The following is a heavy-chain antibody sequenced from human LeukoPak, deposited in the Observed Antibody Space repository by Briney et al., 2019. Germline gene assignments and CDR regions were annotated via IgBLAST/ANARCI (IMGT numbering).Heavy chain of an antibody. CDR3: AGPGYPLAFGI. D-gene: IGHD2-15*01. V-gene: IGHV1-69*13. Sequence: SVKVSCKASGGTFSSYAISWVRQAPGQGLEWMGGIIPIFGTANYAQKFQGRVTITADESTSTAYMELSSLRSEDTAVYYCAGPGYPLAFGIWGQGTMVAVSS. J-gene: IGHJ3*02. CDR1: GGTFSSYA. CDR2: IIPIFGTA.